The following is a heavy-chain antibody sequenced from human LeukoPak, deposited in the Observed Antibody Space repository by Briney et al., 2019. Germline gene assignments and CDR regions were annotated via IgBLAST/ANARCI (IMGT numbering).Heavy chain of an antibody. V-gene: IGHV3-23*01. CDR3: AKDGGDTAIDPYNWFDP. D-gene: IGHD5-18*01. CDR1: GLTFSSCA. J-gene: IGHJ5*02. CDR2: SSGCGGST. Sequence: GRSLTLSCAVSGLTFSSCALSWVRQPPGQGLEWESASSGCGGSTYYADSVKGRCMISRDNSKNTLYLQMNSMRAEDTVVYCCAKDGGDTAIDPYNWFDPWGQGTLVTVSS.